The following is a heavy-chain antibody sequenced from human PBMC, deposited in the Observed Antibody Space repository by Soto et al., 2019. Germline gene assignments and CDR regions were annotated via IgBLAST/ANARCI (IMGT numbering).Heavy chain of an antibody. CDR3: ARGLILWFGELSRRGGYYYCMDV. J-gene: IGHJ6*03. D-gene: IGHD3-10*01. Sequence: QVQLQQWGAGLLKPSETLSLTCAVYGGSFSGYQWTWIRQTPGKGLEWIGEINDSGNINYNPSLKRRVTILVDTAKKQISLKLSSVTAAYTAVYYCARGLILWFGELSRRGGYYYCMDVWGKGTTVTVSS. CDR2: INDSGNI. CDR1: GGSFSGYQ. V-gene: IGHV4-34*01.